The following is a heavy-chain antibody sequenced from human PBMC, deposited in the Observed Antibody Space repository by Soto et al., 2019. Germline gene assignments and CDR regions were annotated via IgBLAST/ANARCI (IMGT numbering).Heavy chain of an antibody. Sequence: QVQLVQSGAEEKKPGASVKVSCKASGYTFTSYAMHWVRQAPGQRLEWMGWINAGNGNTKYSQKFQGRVTITRDTSASTAYRELSSLRSEDTAVYYCARGSIQLWSHDFDYWGQGTLVTVSS. CDR3: ARGSIQLWSHDFDY. CDR1: GYTFTSYA. V-gene: IGHV1-3*05. CDR2: INAGNGNT. J-gene: IGHJ4*02. D-gene: IGHD5-18*01.